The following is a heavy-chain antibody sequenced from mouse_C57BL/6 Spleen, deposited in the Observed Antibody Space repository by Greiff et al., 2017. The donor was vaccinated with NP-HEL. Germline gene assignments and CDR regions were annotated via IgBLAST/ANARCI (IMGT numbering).Heavy chain of an antibody. CDR1: GYTFTTYP. V-gene: IGHV1-47*01. J-gene: IGHJ4*01. CDR2: FHPYNDDT. Sequence: VQLQQSGAELVKPGASVKMSCKASGYTFTTYPIEWMKQNHGKSLEWIGNFHPYNDDTKYNEKFKGKATLTVEKSSSTVYLELSRLTSDDSAVYYCARGYYGSSYGFYYAMDYWGQGTSVTVSS. CDR3: ARGYYGSSYGFYYAMDY. D-gene: IGHD1-1*01.